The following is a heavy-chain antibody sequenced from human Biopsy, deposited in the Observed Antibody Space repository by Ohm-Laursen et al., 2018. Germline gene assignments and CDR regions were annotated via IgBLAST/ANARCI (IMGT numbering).Heavy chain of an antibody. D-gene: IGHD2-2*02. J-gene: IGHJ4*02. CDR1: GFSFDNYA. V-gene: IGHV3-23*01. Sequence: ETLSLTCVASGFSFDNYAMNWVRQAPGKGLEWVFTISGSGGSTYYADSVKGRFTISRDASKNTLYLLMNSLRAEDTAMYYCAKGGYCTTTSCYMDVDYWGQGTLVTVSS. CDR3: AKGGYCTTTSCYMDVDY. CDR2: ISGSGGST.